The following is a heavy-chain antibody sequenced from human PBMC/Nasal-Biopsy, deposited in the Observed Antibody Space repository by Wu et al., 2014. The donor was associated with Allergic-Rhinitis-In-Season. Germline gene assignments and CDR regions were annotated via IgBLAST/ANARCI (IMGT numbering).Heavy chain of an antibody. Sequence: TLSLTCSVSGVSITSYFWSWIRQPPGKGLEWIGYVYHSGITDYNPSLKSRVTMSIDTSNNQFSLKLTSLTAADTAVYYCASAVYDVVWGSLGVGKSAFHFWGQGTMVTVSS. CDR1: GVSITSYF. CDR2: VYHSGIT. CDR3: ASAVYDVVWGSLGVGKSAFHF. D-gene: IGHD3-16*01. V-gene: IGHV4-59*01. J-gene: IGHJ3*01.